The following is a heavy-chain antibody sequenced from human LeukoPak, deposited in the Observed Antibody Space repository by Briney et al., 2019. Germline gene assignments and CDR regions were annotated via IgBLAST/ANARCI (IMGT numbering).Heavy chain of an antibody. Sequence: PGGSLRLSCAASGFTFSSYAMSWVRQAPGKGLEWVANIKQGGSEKYYVDSVKGRFTISRDNAKNSLYLQMNSLRAEDTAVYYCARMRGSWSLDYWGQGTLVTVSS. V-gene: IGHV3-7*01. CDR2: IKQGGSEK. J-gene: IGHJ4*02. CDR3: ARMRGSWSLDY. CDR1: GFTFSSYA. D-gene: IGHD6-13*01.